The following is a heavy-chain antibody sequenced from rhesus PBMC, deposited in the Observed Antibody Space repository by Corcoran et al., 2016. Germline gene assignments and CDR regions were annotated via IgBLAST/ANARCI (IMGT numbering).Heavy chain of an antibody. CDR3: ARDGVLKTFDV. J-gene: IGHJ5-1*01. V-gene: IGHV4-73*01. CDR1: GASIRGYVY. CDR2: MDGNSAST. Sequence: QVKLQQWGEGLVKPSETLSLTCAVYGASIRGYVYWSWIRRAPGKGLGWIGNMDGNSASTNYIPSLKNRVTISKDTSKNQFSLKVSSVTAADTAVYYCARDGVLKTFDVWGPGVLVTVSS. D-gene: IGHD3-22*01.